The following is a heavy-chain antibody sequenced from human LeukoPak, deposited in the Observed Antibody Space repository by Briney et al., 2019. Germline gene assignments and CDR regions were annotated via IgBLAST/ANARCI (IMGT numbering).Heavy chain of an antibody. Sequence: ASVKVSCKASGYTFTSYGFTWVRQAPGQGLEWMGWISAYNGNTNYAQKLQGRVTMTTDTSTSTAYMELRSLRSDDTAVYYCTRGGYDFWSGYYPPHYFDYGGQGTLVTVSS. CDR3: TRGGYDFWSGYYPPHYFDY. V-gene: IGHV1-18*01. D-gene: IGHD3-3*01. CDR1: GYTFTSYG. CDR2: ISAYNGNT. J-gene: IGHJ4*02.